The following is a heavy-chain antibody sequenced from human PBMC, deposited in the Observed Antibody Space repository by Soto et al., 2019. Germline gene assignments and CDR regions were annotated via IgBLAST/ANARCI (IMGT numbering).Heavy chain of an antibody. J-gene: IGHJ4*02. CDR3: ARDNVEMAYYDF. Sequence: SVKVSCKACGGTFSSYTISWVRQAPGQGLEWMGRIIPILGIANYAQKFQGRVTITADKSTSTAYMELSSLRSEDTAVYYCARDNVEMAYYDFWGQGTLVTVSS. V-gene: IGHV1-69*04. CDR1: GGTFSSYT. D-gene: IGHD3-3*01. CDR2: IIPILGIA.